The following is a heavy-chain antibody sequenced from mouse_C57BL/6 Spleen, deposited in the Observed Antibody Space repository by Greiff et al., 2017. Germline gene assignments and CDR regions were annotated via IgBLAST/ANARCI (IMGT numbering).Heavy chain of an antibody. Sequence: EVKLMESGPELVKPGASVKISCKASGYSFTDYNMNWVKQSHGQSLEWIGVINPNYGTTSYNQKFKGKATLTVDQSSSTAYMQLSSLTSEDSAVXYCARERDYSFAYWGQGTLVTVSA. CDR3: ARERDYSFAY. V-gene: IGHV1-39*01. J-gene: IGHJ3*01. CDR1: GYSFTDYN. CDR2: INPNYGTT. D-gene: IGHD1-1*01.